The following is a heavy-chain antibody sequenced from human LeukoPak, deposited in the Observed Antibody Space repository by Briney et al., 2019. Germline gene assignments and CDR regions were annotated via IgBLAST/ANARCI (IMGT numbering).Heavy chain of an antibody. CDR2: IYYSGST. CDR1: GGSISSYY. V-gene: IGHV4-59*01. Sequence: PSETLSLTCTVSGGSISSYYWSWIRQPPGKGLEWIGYIYYSGSTNYNPSLKSRVTISVDTSKNQFSLKLSSVTAADTAVYYCARVMYYYGSGRRACAFDIWGQGTMVTVSS. CDR3: ARVMYYYGSGRRACAFDI. D-gene: IGHD3-10*01. J-gene: IGHJ3*02.